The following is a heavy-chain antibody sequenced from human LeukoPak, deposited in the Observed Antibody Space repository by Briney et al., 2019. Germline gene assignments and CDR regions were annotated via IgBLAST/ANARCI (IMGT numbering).Heavy chain of an antibody. Sequence: GGPLRLSCAASGFTFSSYTKHWVRQAPGKGLEWVTFISYNGSNKYYADSVKGRFTISRDNSKNTLYLQMNSLKPVDTAVYYCARDQIIVTTILDYYYGMDVWGQGTTVTVSS. V-gene: IGHV3-30-3*01. J-gene: IGHJ6*02. CDR1: GFTFSSYT. CDR2: ISYNGSNK. D-gene: IGHD5-12*01. CDR3: ARDQIIVTTILDYYYGMDV.